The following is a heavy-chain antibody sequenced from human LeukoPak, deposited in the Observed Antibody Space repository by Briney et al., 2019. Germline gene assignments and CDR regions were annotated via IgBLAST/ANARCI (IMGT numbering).Heavy chain of an antibody. CDR1: GFTFSSYA. V-gene: IGHV3-64*01. J-gene: IGHJ3*02. Sequence: GGSLRLSCAAPGFTFSSYAMHWIRQAPGKGLEYVSAISSNGDSTFYANSVKGRFTISRDNSKNTLYLQMGSLRAEDMAVYYCARVESSGSRAFDIWGQGTMVSVSS. CDR2: ISSNGDST. D-gene: IGHD6-19*01. CDR3: ARVESSGSRAFDI.